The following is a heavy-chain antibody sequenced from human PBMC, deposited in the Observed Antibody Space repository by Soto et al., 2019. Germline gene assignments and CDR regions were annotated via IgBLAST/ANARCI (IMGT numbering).Heavy chain of an antibody. J-gene: IGHJ5*02. CDR2: AYHSGST. V-gene: IGHV4-4*02. Sequence: KASETLSLTCAVSGGSISSNNWWSWVRQPPGKGLEWLGEAYHSGSTNYSPSLKSRVTISVDKSKNQFSLKLTSVTAADTAVYYCATTGSSAYYYGSGGWFDPWGQGTLVTVSS. CDR1: GGSISSNNW. CDR3: ATTGSSAYYYGSGGWFDP. D-gene: IGHD3-10*01.